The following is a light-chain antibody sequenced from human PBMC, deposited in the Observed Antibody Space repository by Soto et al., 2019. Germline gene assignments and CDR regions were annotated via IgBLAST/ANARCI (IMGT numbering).Light chain of an antibody. CDR2: GAS. CDR3: QQYGSSPRT. Sequence: IVMTQSTPSMSVSPWERVTLCCRAGQGVTTNFAWYQQKSGQSPRLLIYGASNRATGIPDRFSGSGSGTDFTLTISRLEPEDFAVYCCQQYGSSPRTFGQGTEVDIK. J-gene: IGKJ1*01. V-gene: IGKV3-20*01. CDR1: QGVTTN.